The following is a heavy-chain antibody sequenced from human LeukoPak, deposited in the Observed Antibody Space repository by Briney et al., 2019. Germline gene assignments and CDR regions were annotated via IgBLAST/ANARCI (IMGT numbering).Heavy chain of an antibody. D-gene: IGHD2-21*01. J-gene: IGHJ4*02. CDR3: AKDHLYFPYYFDY. V-gene: IGHV3-30*02. CDR1: GFTFSSYG. CDR2: IWYDGSNK. Sequence: PGGSLRLSCAASGFTFSSYGMHWVRQAPGKGRGWVAFIWYDGSNKYYADSVKGRFTISRDNSKNTLYLQMNSLRAEDTAVYYCAKDHLYFPYYFDYWGQGTLVTVSS.